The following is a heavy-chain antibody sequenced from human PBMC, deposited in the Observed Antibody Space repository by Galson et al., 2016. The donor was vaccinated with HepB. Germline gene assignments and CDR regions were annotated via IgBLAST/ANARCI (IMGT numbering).Heavy chain of an antibody. CDR1: GYTFTTYA. CDR2: INAANGDT. CDR3: ARGHIVATVDYYYYGLDV. V-gene: IGHV1-3*01. D-gene: IGHD5-12*01. Sequence: SVKVSCKASGYTFTTYAMYWVRQAPGQRLEWMGWINAANGDTKYSQKLQGRGTITWDTSANTAYMELRSLRSEDTAVYYCARGHIVATVDYYYYGLDVWGQGTTVTVSS. J-gene: IGHJ6*02.